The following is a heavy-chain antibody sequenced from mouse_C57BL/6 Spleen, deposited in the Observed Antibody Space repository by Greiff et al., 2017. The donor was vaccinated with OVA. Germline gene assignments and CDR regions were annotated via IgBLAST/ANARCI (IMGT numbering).Heavy chain of an antibody. CDR3: ARVGYYYAMDY. V-gene: IGHV5-4*01. CDR1: GFTFSSYA. Sequence: EVQRVESGGGLVKPGGSLKLSCAASGFTFSSYAMSWVRQTPGKRLEWVATISDGGSYTYYPDNVKGRVTISGDNAKNNLYLQMSHLKSEDTAMYYCARVGYYYAMDYWGQGTSVTVSS. CDR2: ISDGGSYT. J-gene: IGHJ4*01.